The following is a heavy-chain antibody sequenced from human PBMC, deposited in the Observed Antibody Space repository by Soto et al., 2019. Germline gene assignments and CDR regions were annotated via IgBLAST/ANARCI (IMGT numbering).Heavy chain of an antibody. CDR3: ARGIATGQLDP. D-gene: IGHD2-15*01. CDR1: GYTFTRYT. V-gene: IGHV1-3*01. Sequence: QVQLVQSGAEVKKPGASVKIFCKASGYTFTRYTMNWLRQAPGQRLEWMGWINADNGNTKSSQKFQDRVIITRDTSASTAYMNLSSLRAADTALYYCARGIATGQLDPWGQGTLVTVSS. J-gene: IGHJ5*02. CDR2: INADNGNT.